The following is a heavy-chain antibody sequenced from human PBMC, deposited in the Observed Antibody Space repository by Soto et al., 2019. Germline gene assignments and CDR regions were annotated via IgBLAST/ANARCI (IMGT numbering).Heavy chain of an antibody. V-gene: IGHV1-69*02. CDR3: ARVGAVAGLHYYYYYVDV. CDR1: GGTFSSYT. CDR2: IIPILGMA. Sequence: SVKVSCKASGGTFSSYTISWVRQAPGQGLEWMGRIIPILGMANYAQKFQGRVTITVDKSASTAYMELSSLRSEDTAVYYFARVGAVAGLHYYYYYVDVWCKGTTVTVSS. J-gene: IGHJ6*03. D-gene: IGHD6-19*01.